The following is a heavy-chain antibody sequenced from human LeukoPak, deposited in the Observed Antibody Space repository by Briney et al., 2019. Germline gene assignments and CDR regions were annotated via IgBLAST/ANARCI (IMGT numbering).Heavy chain of an antibody. V-gene: IGHV3-20*04. CDR1: GFNFNNQT. Sequence: PGGSLRLSCAASGFNFNNQTMHWVRQAPGKGLEWVSGISWNGGSTGYAGSVRGRFTISRDNAKNSLYLQMNSLRAEDTALYYCARGYCSSTSCLADVWGKGTTVTVSS. J-gene: IGHJ6*04. D-gene: IGHD2-2*01. CDR3: ARGYCSSTSCLADV. CDR2: ISWNGGST.